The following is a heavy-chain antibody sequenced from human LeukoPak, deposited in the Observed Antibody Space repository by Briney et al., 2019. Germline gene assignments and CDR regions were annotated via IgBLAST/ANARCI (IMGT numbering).Heavy chain of an antibody. Sequence: GGSLRLSCAASGFTFSSYGMHWVRQAPGKGLEWLAVISYDGSNKYYADSVKGRFTISRDNSKNTLYLQMNSLRAEDTAVYYCARSSDINWNDFLGWFDPWGQGTLVTVSS. J-gene: IGHJ5*02. D-gene: IGHD1-20*01. V-gene: IGHV3-30*03. CDR3: ARSSDINWNDFLGWFDP. CDR1: GFTFSSYG. CDR2: ISYDGSNK.